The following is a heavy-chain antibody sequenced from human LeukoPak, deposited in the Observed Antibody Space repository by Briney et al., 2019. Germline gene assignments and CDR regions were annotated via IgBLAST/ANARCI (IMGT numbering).Heavy chain of an antibody. CDR2: LYYAGRT. D-gene: IGHD2-2*01. CDR3: ARPHTSSYYDWIH. Sequence: KPSETLSLTCTVSGGSISSSSYYWGWIRQPPGKGLEWIGSLYYAGRTYYNPSLKSRVTISVDTSKNHFSLKLSSVSAADTAVYFCARPHTSSYYDWIHWGQGTLVTVS. CDR1: GGSISSSSYY. V-gene: IGHV4-39*01. J-gene: IGHJ4*02.